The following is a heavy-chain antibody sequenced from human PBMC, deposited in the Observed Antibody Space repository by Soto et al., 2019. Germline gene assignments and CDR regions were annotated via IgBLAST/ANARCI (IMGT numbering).Heavy chain of an antibody. D-gene: IGHD2-8*01. V-gene: IGHV3-7*01. Sequence: GGSLRLSCAASGFTFSSYWMSWVRQAPGKGLEWVANIKQDGSEKYYVDSVKGRFTISRDNAKNSPYLQMNSLRAEDTAVYYCASLACTNGVCTFRDAFDIWGQGTMVTVSS. CDR1: GFTFSSYW. CDR2: IKQDGSEK. CDR3: ASLACTNGVCTFRDAFDI. J-gene: IGHJ3*02.